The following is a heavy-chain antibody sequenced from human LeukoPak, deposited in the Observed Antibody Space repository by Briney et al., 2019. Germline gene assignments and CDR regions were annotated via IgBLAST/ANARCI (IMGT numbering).Heavy chain of an antibody. V-gene: IGHV4-59*01. D-gene: IGHD3-10*01. J-gene: IGHJ3*02. CDR3: ARENTMVRGAFDAFDI. Sequence: SETLSLTCTVSGGSISSYYWSWIRQPPGKGLEGIGYIYYSGSTTYTPSLKTRVTISVDTYKNKFSLKLSSVPAADTAVYYCARENTMVRGAFDAFDIWGQGTMVTVSS. CDR2: IYYSGST. CDR1: GGSISSYY.